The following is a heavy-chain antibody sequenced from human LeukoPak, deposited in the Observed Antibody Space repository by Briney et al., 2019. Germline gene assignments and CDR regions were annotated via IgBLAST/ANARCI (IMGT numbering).Heavy chain of an antibody. D-gene: IGHD1-26*01. V-gene: IGHV4-34*01. CDR2: INHSGST. Sequence: SETLSLTCAVYGASFSGYYWSWIRQPPGKGLEWIGEINHSGSTNYNPSLKSRVTISVDTSKNQFSLKLSSVTAADTAVYYCARAPLLSWHYYYYGMDVWGQGTTVTVSS. CDR1: GASFSGYY. J-gene: IGHJ6*02. CDR3: ARAPLLSWHYYYYGMDV.